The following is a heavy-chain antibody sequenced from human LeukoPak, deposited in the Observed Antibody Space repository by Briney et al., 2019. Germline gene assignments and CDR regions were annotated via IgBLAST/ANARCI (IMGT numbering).Heavy chain of an antibody. J-gene: IGHJ4*02. CDR3: ARDPGYGLGVDYGDY. CDR1: GFTFSGNY. CDR2: IHRGGNT. D-gene: IGHD3-10*01. V-gene: IGHV3-66*01. Sequence: GGSLRLSCAASGFTFSGNYMSWVRQAPGKGLEWVSVIHRGGNTYYADAVKGRFTISRDSSKNKVFLQMESMSAEDKAVYYCARDPGYGLGVDYGDYWGQGTLVTVS.